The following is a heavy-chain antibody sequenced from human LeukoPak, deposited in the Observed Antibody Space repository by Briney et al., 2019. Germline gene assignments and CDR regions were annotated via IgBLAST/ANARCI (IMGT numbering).Heavy chain of an antibody. J-gene: IGHJ3*02. V-gene: IGHV3-74*01. CDR1: GFAFSNYW. CDR2: IKTDGSST. D-gene: IGHD2-2*01. CDR3: ASAIAVGDAFDI. Sequence: GGSLRLSCAASGFAFSNYWMHWVRQSPGKGLVWVSRIKTDGSSTYYADSVKGRFTISRDNAKSTLYLQMNSLGVDDTAVYYCASAIAVGDAFDIWGQGTMVTVSS.